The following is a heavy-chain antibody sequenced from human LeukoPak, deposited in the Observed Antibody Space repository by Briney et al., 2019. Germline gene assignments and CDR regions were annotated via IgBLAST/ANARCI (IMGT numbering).Heavy chain of an antibody. Sequence: SETLSLFCSVSGDSISRSNYNWAWIRQPPGQGLEWIGYIYNGESTYYNPSLKSRVTISVDTSKNQVSLKLSSVTAVDTAVYYCARCMVGPKGDWFDPWGQGTLVTVSS. CDR2: IYNGEST. CDR1: GDSISRSNYN. CDR3: ARCMVGPKGDWFDP. J-gene: IGHJ5*02. V-gene: IGHV4-39*01. D-gene: IGHD2-15*01.